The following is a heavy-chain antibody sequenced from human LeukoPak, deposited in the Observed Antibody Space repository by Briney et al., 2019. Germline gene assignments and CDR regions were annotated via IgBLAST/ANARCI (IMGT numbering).Heavy chain of an antibody. V-gene: IGHV3-48*03. D-gene: IGHD3-10*01. J-gene: IGHJ3*02. Sequence: GGSLRLSCAASGFSFGRYEMNWVRQAPGEGLEWVSYIISSGSTIYYADSVKGRFTLSRHNAKNSLYLQMNSLRAEDTAVYYCAREGKYYGSGSHRDGFDIWGQGTMVTVSS. CDR2: IISSGSTI. CDR1: GFSFGRYE. CDR3: AREGKYYGSGSHRDGFDI.